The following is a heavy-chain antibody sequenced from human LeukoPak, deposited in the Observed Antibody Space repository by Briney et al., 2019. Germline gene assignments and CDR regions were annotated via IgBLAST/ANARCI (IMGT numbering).Heavy chain of an antibody. J-gene: IGHJ4*02. CDR1: GFTFSSYE. Sequence: GGSLRLSCAASGFTFSSYEMNWVRQAPGKGLEWVSYISGTSNTIYYDDSVKGRFTVSRDNAKNSLYLQMNSLRAEDTAVYYCAKDLRRYGDYSYYFDYWGQGTLVTVSS. CDR3: AKDLRRYGDYSYYFDY. D-gene: IGHD4-17*01. V-gene: IGHV3-48*01. CDR2: ISGTSNTI.